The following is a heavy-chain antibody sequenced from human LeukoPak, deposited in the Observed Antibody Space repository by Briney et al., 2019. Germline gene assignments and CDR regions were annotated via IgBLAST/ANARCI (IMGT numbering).Heavy chain of an antibody. CDR2: MFYRGST. CDR3: ARDNYGDEKTN. V-gene: IGHV4-61*01. CDR1: GASVSSGSYS. J-gene: IGHJ4*02. Sequence: SETLSLTCTVSGASVSSGSYSWNWIRQPPGKGLEWIGYMFYRGSTNYNPSLKSRVTISVDTSKNQFSLKLSSVTAADTAVYYCARDNYGDEKTNWGQGTLVTVSS. D-gene: IGHD4-17*01.